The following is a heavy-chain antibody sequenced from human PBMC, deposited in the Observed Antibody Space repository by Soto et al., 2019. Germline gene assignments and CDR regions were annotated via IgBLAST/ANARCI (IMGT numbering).Heavy chain of an antibody. Sequence: SETLSLTCTVSGGSISSGGYYWSWIRQHPGKGLEWIGYIYYSGSTYYNPSLKSRVTISVDTSKNQFSLKLSSVTAADTAVYYCARGGNKWLRLAGSAPGGQEPVV. CDR3: ARGGNKWLRLAGSAP. CDR1: GGSISSGGYY. J-gene: IGHJ5*02. D-gene: IGHD5-12*01. V-gene: IGHV4-31*03. CDR2: IYYSGST.